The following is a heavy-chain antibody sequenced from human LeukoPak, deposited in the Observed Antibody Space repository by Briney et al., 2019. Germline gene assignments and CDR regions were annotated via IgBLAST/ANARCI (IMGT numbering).Heavy chain of an antibody. CDR1: GGSFSGYY. D-gene: IGHD4-23*01. V-gene: IGHV4-34*01. Sequence: SETLSLTCAVYGGSFSGYYWSWIRQPPGKGLEWIGEINHSGSTNYNPSLKSRVTISVATSKNQFSLKLSSVTAADTAVYYCARLNSPGWFDPWGQGTLVTVSS. CDR2: INHSGST. CDR3: ARLNSPGWFDP. J-gene: IGHJ5*02.